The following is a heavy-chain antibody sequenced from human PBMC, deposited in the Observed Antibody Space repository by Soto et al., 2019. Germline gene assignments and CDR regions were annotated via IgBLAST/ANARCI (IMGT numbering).Heavy chain of an antibody. D-gene: IGHD6-13*01. CDR1: GFTSAYHA. CDR3: ASWVSAHFDS. V-gene: IGHV3-23*01. Sequence: QPGGSLRLSCAASGFTSAYHAMNWVRQAPGKGLEWVSTISSNGENTHYADSVKGRFIISSDNSSNTVDLQMNSLRVEDTAVYYCASWVSAHFDSWGQGTLVTVSS. CDR2: ISSNGENT. J-gene: IGHJ4*02.